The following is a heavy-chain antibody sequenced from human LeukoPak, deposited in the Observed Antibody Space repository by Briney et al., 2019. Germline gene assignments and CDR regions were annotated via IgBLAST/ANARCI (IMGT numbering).Heavy chain of an antibody. CDR2: IYYSGST. J-gene: IGHJ1*01. Sequence: SETLSLTCTVSGGSISSYYWSWIRQPPGKGLEWIGYIYYSGSTNYNPSLKSRVTISVDTSKNQFSLKLSSVTAADTAVYYCAKDISGSYPPEYFQHWGQGTLVTVSS. V-gene: IGHV4-59*12. CDR3: AKDISGSYPPEYFQH. D-gene: IGHD1-26*01. CDR1: GGSISSYY.